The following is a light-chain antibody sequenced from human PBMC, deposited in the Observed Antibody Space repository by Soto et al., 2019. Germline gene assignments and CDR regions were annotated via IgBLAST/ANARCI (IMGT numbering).Light chain of an antibody. Sequence: QSVLTQPASVSGSPGQSITISCTGASSDVGGYNYVSWYQQHPGKAPKLMIYAVSNRPSGVSNRFSGSKSGNTASLTISGLQAEDEADYSCSSYTSSSPYVFGTGTKVTVL. CDR3: SSYTSSSPYV. J-gene: IGLJ1*01. V-gene: IGLV2-14*01. CDR2: AVS. CDR1: SSDVGGYNY.